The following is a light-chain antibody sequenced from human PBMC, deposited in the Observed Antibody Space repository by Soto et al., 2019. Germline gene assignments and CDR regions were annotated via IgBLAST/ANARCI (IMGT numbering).Light chain of an antibody. CDR2: DAT. Sequence: EIVLTQSPATLSLSPGERATLSCRASQSVTWYLAWYQQKPGQAPRLLSYDATNRATGIPARFSGSGSGTDFTRTISSLEPEDFAVYYCQQRTNWLTFGGGTRVEI. CDR3: QQRTNWLT. V-gene: IGKV3-11*01. CDR1: QSVTWY. J-gene: IGKJ4*01.